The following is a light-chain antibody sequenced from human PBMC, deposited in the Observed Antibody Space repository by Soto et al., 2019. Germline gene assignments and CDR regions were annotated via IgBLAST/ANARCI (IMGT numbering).Light chain of an antibody. CDR3: QQSYSTLRT. Sequence: IQMTQSPSSLSASVEDRVIITCRASQSISNHLHWFQQKPGKAPKLLIYAASNLQSGVPSRFSGSGSGTDFALTISSLQPEDFATYYCQQSYSTLRTFGQGTKVDIK. J-gene: IGKJ1*01. CDR1: QSISNH. V-gene: IGKV1-39*01. CDR2: AAS.